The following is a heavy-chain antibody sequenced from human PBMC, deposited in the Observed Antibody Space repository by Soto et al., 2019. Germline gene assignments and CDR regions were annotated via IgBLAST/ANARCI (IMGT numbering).Heavy chain of an antibody. J-gene: IGHJ3*02. CDR1: GFTFNNYA. D-gene: IGHD6-19*01. Sequence: GGSLRLSCAASGFTFNNYAMSWVRQAPGKGLEWVSTIWGSGATSTYYADSVKGRFTISRDNSKNTLYLQMSSLRADDTAVYYCAKDTVAVATYDAFDIWGQGTMVTVSS. CDR3: AKDTVAVATYDAFDI. V-gene: IGHV3-23*01. CDR2: IWGSGATST.